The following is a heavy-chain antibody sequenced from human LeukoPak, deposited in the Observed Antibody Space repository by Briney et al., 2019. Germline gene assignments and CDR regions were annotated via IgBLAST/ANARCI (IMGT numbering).Heavy chain of an antibody. CDR3: AKDQAGDYNFWSGFDS. V-gene: IGHV3-30-3*01. Sequence: PGRSLRLSCAASGFTFSSYAMHWVRQAPGKGLEWVAVISYDGSNKYYADSVKGRFTISRDNSKNTLYLQMSSLRAEDTAVYYCAKDQAGDYNFWSGFDSWGQGTLVTVSS. J-gene: IGHJ4*02. CDR2: ISYDGSNK. D-gene: IGHD3-3*01. CDR1: GFTFSSYA.